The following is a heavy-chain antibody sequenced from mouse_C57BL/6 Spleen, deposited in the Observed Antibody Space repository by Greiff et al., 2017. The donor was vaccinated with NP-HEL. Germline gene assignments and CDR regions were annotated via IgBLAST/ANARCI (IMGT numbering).Heavy chain of an antibody. Sequence: QVQLQQPGAELVRPGSSVKLSCKASGYTFTSYWMHWVKQRPIQGLEWIGNIDPSDSETHYNQKFKDKATLTVDKSSSTAYMQLSSLTSEDSAVYYCARGITTVVVTRGYYFDYWGQGTTLTVSS. CDR2: IDPSDSET. CDR1: GYTFTSYW. D-gene: IGHD1-1*01. J-gene: IGHJ2*01. V-gene: IGHV1-52*01. CDR3: ARGITTVVVTRGYYFDY.